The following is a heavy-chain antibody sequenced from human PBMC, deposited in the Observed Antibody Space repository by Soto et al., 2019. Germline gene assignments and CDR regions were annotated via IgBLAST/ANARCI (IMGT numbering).Heavy chain of an antibody. D-gene: IGHD6-6*01. J-gene: IGHJ4*02. CDR1: GGSFSGYY. CDR3: ARVYSSSLLDY. V-gene: IGHV4-34*01. CDR2: INHSGST. Sequence: QVQRQQWGAGLLKPSETLSLTCAVYGGSFSGYYWSWIRQPPGKGLEWIGEINHSGSTNYNPSLKSRVTISVDTSKNQFSLKLSSVTAADTAVYYCARVYSSSLLDYWGQGTLVTVSS.